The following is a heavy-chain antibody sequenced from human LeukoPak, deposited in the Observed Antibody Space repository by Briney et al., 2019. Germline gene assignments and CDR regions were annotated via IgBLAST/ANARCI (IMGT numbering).Heavy chain of an antibody. Sequence: SEALSLTCAVYGGSFSGYYWSRIRQPPGKGLEWIGEINHSGSTNYNPSLKSRVTISVDTSKNQFSLKLSSVTAADTAVYYCARAKGRVRGVMSYFDYRGQGTLVTVSS. J-gene: IGHJ4*02. CDR2: INHSGST. D-gene: IGHD3-10*01. CDR3: ARAKGRVRGVMSYFDY. CDR1: GGSFSGYY. V-gene: IGHV4-34*01.